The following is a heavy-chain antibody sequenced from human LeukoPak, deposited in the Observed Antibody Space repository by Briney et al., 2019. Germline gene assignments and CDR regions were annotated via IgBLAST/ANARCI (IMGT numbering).Heavy chain of an antibody. CDR1: GFTFSSYW. Sequence: GGSLRLSCAASGFTFSSYWMSWVRQVSGKGLEWVANIKQAGSEKYYVDSVKGRFTISRDNAKNSLHLQMDTLRADDTAVYYCARVWGPKPDMPAINNHFYYYMDVWGKGTTVTVSS. D-gene: IGHD5-24*01. CDR2: IKQAGSEK. J-gene: IGHJ6*03. V-gene: IGHV3-7*01. CDR3: ARVWGPKPDMPAINNHFYYYMDV.